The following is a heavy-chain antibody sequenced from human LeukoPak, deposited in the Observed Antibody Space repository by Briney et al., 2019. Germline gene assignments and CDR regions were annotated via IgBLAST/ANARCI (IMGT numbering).Heavy chain of an antibody. CDR2: IIPIFGTA. D-gene: IGHD3-22*01. CDR3: AIGKRGYYDSSGYYWYFDL. Sequence: SVKVSCKASGGTFSSYAISWVRRAPGQGLEWMGRIIPIFGTANYAQKFQGRVTITTDESTSTAYMELSSLRSEDTAVYYCAIGKRGYYDSSGYYWYFDLWGRGTLVTVSS. J-gene: IGHJ2*01. CDR1: GGTFSSYA. V-gene: IGHV1-69*05.